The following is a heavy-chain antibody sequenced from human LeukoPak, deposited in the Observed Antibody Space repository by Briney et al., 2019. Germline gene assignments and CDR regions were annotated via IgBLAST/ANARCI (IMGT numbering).Heavy chain of an antibody. CDR1: GFTFSSYT. CDR3: AKDRAGIDY. V-gene: IGHV3-23*01. Sequence: GGSLRLSCAASGFTFSSYTMNWVRQTPGKGLEWVSAISGSGGRTCYADSVKGRFTISRDNSKNTVSLQLSSLRAEDTAIYYCAKDRAGIDYWGQGTLVTVSS. CDR2: ISGSGGRT. J-gene: IGHJ4*02. D-gene: IGHD6-13*01.